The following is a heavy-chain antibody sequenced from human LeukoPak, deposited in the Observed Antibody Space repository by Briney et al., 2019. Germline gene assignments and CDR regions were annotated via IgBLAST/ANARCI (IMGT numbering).Heavy chain of an antibody. J-gene: IGHJ6*02. Sequence: RASETLSLTCTVSGGSISSYYWSWIRQPPGQGLEWIGFISYSGTTYYNPSLKSRATISLDTSKKQFSLKLNSVTAADTAVYYCARSYDGRGYYYFGMDVWGQGTTVTVSS. D-gene: IGHD3-22*01. CDR3: ARSYDGRGYYYFGMDV. CDR1: GGSISSYY. CDR2: ISYSGTT. V-gene: IGHV4-59*01.